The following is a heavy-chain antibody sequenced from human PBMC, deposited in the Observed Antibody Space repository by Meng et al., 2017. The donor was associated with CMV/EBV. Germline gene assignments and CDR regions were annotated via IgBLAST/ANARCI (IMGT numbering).Heavy chain of an antibody. J-gene: IGHJ5*02. CDR1: GDTFTDYY. Sequence: QVQLVQAGAELWKPGASVKVSCKASGDTFTDYYMHWVRQAPGQGLEWMGCINPNSGDTNYAQKFQGRVTMTRDTSISTAYMELSRLRSDDTAVYYCTRDAHLTTVTPNWFDPWGQGTLVTVSS. D-gene: IGHD4-17*01. CDR3: TRDAHLTTVTPNWFDP. V-gene: IGHV1-2*02. CDR2: INPNSGDT.